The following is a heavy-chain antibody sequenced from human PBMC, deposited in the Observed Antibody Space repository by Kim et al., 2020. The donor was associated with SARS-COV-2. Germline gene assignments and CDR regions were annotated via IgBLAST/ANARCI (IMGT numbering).Heavy chain of an antibody. Sequence: GGSLRLSCAASGFTFSSYAMHWVRQAPGKGLEWVAVISYDGSNKYYADSVKGRFTISRDNSKNTLYLQMNSLRAEDTAVYYCARDPNFGYCSGGSCYEFDYWGQGTLVTVSS. J-gene: IGHJ4*02. CDR2: ISYDGSNK. D-gene: IGHD2-15*01. CDR1: GFTFSSYA. CDR3: ARDPNFGYCSGGSCYEFDY. V-gene: IGHV3-30-3*01.